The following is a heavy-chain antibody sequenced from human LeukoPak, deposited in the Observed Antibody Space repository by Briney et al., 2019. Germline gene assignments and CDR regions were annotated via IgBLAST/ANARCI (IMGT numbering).Heavy chain of an antibody. Sequence: ASVKVSCKASGYTFTSYYMHWVRQAPGQGLEWMGWINPNSGGTNYAQKFQGRVTMTRDTSISTAYMELSRLRSDDTAVYYCARVKEERFLEWLSIDYWGQGTLVTVSS. CDR3: ARVKEERFLEWLSIDY. CDR1: GYTFTSYY. CDR2: INPNSGGT. V-gene: IGHV1-2*02. J-gene: IGHJ4*02. D-gene: IGHD3-3*01.